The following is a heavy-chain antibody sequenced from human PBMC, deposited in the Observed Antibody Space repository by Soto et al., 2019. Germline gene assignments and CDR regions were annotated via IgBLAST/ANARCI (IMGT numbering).Heavy chain of an antibody. CDR3: AKGARVVAASPTDY. J-gene: IGHJ4*02. CDR2: ISYDGSNK. Sequence: QVQLVESGGGVVQPGRSLRLSCAASGFTFPPYGMHWVRQAPGQGLEWVAVISYDGSNKYYADSVKGRFTISRDNAKNTLALKMHSLRAEDTALYYCAKGARVVAASPTDYWGQGTLVTVSS. D-gene: IGHD2-15*01. CDR1: GFTFPPYG. V-gene: IGHV3-30*18.